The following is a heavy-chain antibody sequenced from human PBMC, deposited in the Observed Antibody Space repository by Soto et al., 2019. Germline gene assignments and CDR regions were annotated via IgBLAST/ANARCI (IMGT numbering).Heavy chain of an antibody. CDR1: GGSISSYY. CDR3: ARLDTFGGDYYGMDV. CDR2: IYYSGST. J-gene: IGHJ6*02. Sequence: QVQLQESGPGLVKPSETLSLTCTVSGGSISSYYWRWIRQPPGKGLEWIGYIYYSGSTNYNPSLKSRVTISVDTSKNQFSLKLSSVTAADTAVYYCARLDTFGGDYYGMDVWGQGTTVTVSS. V-gene: IGHV4-59*01. D-gene: IGHD3-16*01.